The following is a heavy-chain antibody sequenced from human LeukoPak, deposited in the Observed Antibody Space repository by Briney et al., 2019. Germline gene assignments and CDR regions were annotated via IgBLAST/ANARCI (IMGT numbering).Heavy chain of an antibody. Sequence: SETLSLTCTVSGGSISSSSYYWGWIRQPPGKGLEWIGSIYYSGSTYYSPSLKSRVTISVDTSKNQFSLKLSSVTAADTAVYYCRTHDRGFQHWGQGTLVTVSS. D-gene: IGHD3-22*01. V-gene: IGHV4-39*07. CDR1: GGSISSSSYY. CDR3: RTHDRGFQH. J-gene: IGHJ1*01. CDR2: IYYSGST.